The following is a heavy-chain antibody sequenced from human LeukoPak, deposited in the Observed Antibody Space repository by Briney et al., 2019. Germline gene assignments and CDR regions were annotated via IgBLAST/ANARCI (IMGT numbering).Heavy chain of an antibody. J-gene: IGHJ4*02. CDR2: INPNRGDT. Sequence: ASVKVSCKASGYTFTSYGISWVRQAPGQGLEWMGWINPNRGDTNYAQKFQGRVTMTRDTSISAAYMELSRLRSDDTAVYYCARLARGGIYCSSTKCYVDYWGQGTLVTVSS. CDR3: ARLARGGIYCSSTKCYVDY. CDR1: GYTFTSYG. D-gene: IGHD2-2*01. V-gene: IGHV1-2*02.